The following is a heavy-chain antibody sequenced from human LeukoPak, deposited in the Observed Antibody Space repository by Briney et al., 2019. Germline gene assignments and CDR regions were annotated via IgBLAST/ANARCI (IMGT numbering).Heavy chain of an antibody. CDR1: GFTVSNNY. J-gene: IGHJ4*02. CDR2: IRSKLYGGTT. V-gene: IGHV3-49*04. CDR3: SRDEGTTGGAYYFDY. Sequence: PGGSLRLSCAASGFTVSNNYMTWVRQAPGKGLEWVGFIRSKLYGGTTEYAASVKGRFTISRDDSKSIAYLQMNSLKTEDTAVYYCSRDEGTTGGAYYFDYWGQGTLVTVSS. D-gene: IGHD1-7*01.